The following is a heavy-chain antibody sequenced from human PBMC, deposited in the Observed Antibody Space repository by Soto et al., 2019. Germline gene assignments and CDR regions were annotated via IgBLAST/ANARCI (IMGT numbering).Heavy chain of an antibody. J-gene: IGHJ4*02. CDR2: IYWNDDK. CDR1: GFSLSTSGVG. V-gene: IGHV2-5*01. D-gene: IGHD4-4*01. CDR3: ARRPRYSNYVDY. Sequence: QITLKESGPTLVKPTQTLTLTCTFSGFSLSTSGVGVGWIRQPPGKAREWLALIYWNDDKRYSPSLKSRLTIAKATSKNQVVLNMTNMDPVNTATYFCARRPRYSNYVDYWGQGTLVTVSS.